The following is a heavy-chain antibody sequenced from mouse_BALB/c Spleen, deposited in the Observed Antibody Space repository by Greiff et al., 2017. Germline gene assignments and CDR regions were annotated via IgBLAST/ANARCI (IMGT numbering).Heavy chain of an antibody. CDR1: GFTFSSYG. D-gene: IGHD2-3*01. J-gene: IGHJ2*01. V-gene: IGHV5-6*01. Sequence: EVKVVESGGDLVKPGGSLKLSCAASGFTFSSYGMSWVRQTPDKRLEWVATISSGGSYTYYPDSVKGRFTISRDNAKNTLYLQMSSLKSEDTAMYNCARQVYDGYSDFDYWGQGTTLTVSS. CDR3: ARQVYDGYSDFDY. CDR2: ISSGGSYT.